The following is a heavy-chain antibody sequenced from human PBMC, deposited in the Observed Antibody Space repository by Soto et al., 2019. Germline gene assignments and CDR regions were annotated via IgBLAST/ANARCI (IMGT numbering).Heavy chain of an antibody. CDR2: IYHSGST. CDR1: SYSISSGYY. Sequence: SEALSLTCAVSSYSISSGYYWGWIRQPPGKGLEWIGSIYHSGSTYYNPSLKSRVTISVDTSKNQFSLKLSSVTAADTAVYYCARVRSRGYYDSSGYYQNWFDPWGQGTLVPSPQ. CDR3: ARVRSRGYYDSSGYYQNWFDP. V-gene: IGHV4-38-2*01. D-gene: IGHD3-22*01. J-gene: IGHJ5*02.